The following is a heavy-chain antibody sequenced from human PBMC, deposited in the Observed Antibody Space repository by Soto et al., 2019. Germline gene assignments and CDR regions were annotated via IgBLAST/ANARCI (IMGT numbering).Heavy chain of an antibody. V-gene: IGHV3-33*01. CDR2: IWYDGSNK. J-gene: IGHJ4*02. D-gene: IGHD3-10*01. CDR3: ARGGSSGRGFDY. Sequence: QVQLVESGGGVVQPGRSLRLSCAASGFTFRSYGMHWVRQAPGKGLEWVAVIWYDGSNKYYADSVKGRFTISRDNSKNTLYLQMNSLRAEDTAVYYCARGGSSGRGFDYWGQGTLVTVSS. CDR1: GFTFRSYG.